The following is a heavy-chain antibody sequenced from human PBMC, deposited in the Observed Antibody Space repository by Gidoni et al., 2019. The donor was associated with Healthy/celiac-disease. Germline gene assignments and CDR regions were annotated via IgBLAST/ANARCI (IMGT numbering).Heavy chain of an antibody. CDR2: ISGSGGST. CDR3: AKALGYCSSTSCFTLYYFDY. Sequence: EVQLLESGGGLVQPGGSLRLSCAAAGFTFRSYARSWVRQAPGKGMEWVSAISGSGGSTYYVDSVKGRFTISRDNSKNTLYLQMNSLRAEDTAVYYCAKALGYCSSTSCFTLYYFDYWGQGTLVTVSS. J-gene: IGHJ4*02. D-gene: IGHD2-2*02. CDR1: GFTFRSYA. V-gene: IGHV3-23*01.